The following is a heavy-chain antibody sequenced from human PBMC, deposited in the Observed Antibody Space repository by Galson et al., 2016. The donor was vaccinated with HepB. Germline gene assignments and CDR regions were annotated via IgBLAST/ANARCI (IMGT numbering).Heavy chain of an antibody. CDR3: ARDYFCVGASCRGERGRFDY. CDR2: ISSDGVYT. D-gene: IGHD2-21*01. V-gene: IGHV3-21*01. J-gene: IGHJ4*02. Sequence: SLRLSCAASGFTFRAFPMVWVRQAPGQGLEWVSSISSDGVYTYYADSLKGRFSISRDNAKNSLFLQMSSLRAEDTAMYYCARDYFCVGASCRGERGRFDYWGQGALVTISS. CDR1: GFTFRAFP.